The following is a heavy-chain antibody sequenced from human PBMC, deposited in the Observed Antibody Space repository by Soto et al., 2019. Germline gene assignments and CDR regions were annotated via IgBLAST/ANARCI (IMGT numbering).Heavy chain of an antibody. Sequence: EVQLVESGGGLVQPGGSLRLSCVVSGLTFSSYCMSWVRQAPGKGLEWVANINQDGSESYYVDSVKGRFTISRDNAKNSLYLQMTSLRAEDTAVYYCARPARECSSPGCANWGQGTLVTVSS. V-gene: IGHV3-7*01. CDR3: ARPARECSSPGCAN. D-gene: IGHD2-2*01. CDR2: INQDGSES. CDR1: GLTFSSYC. J-gene: IGHJ4*02.